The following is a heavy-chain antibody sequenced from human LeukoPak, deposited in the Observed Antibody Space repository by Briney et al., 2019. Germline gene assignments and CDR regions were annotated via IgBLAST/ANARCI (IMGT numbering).Heavy chain of an antibody. V-gene: IGHV4-39*01. D-gene: IGHD2-2*01. J-gene: IGHJ4*02. CDR2: IYYSGST. Sequence: KPSETLSLTCAVYGGSFSGYYWGWIRQPPGKGLEWIGSIYYSGSTYYNPSLKSRVTISVDTSKNQFSLKLSSVTAADTAVYYCARAPGGYCSSTSCPFDYWGQGTLVTVSS. CDR1: GGSFSGYY. CDR3: ARAPGGYCSSTSCPFDY.